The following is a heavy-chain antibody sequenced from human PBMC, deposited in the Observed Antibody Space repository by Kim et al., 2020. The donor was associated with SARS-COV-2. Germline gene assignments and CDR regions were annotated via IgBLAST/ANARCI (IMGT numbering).Heavy chain of an antibody. V-gene: IGHV3-23*01. J-gene: IGHJ4*02. CDR1: GFTFSSYA. Sequence: GGSLRLSCAASGFTFSSYAMSWVRQAPGKGLEWVSAISGSGGSTYYADAVKGRFTISRDNSKNTLYLQMNSLRAEDTAVYYCAKEERPYDILTGYQYWGQGTLVTVSS. CDR3: AKEERPYDILTGYQY. D-gene: IGHD3-9*01. CDR2: ISGSGGST.